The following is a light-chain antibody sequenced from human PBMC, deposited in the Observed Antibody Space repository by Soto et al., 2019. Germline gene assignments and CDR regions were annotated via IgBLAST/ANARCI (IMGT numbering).Light chain of an antibody. V-gene: IGKV3-15*01. Sequence: EIVMTQSPATLSVSPGERATLSCSASQSVGRNLAWYQQKPGQAPRLLIYGASTRATGISARFSGSGSGTEFTLTISSLQSEDFAIYSCQQYNHWPPLTFGGGTKVEIK. CDR2: GAS. CDR3: QQYNHWPPLT. J-gene: IGKJ4*01. CDR1: QSVGRN.